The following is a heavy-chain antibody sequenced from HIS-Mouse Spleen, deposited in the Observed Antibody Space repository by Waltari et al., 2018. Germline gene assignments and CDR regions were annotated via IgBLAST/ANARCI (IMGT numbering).Heavy chain of an antibody. Sequence: EVQLVESGGGLVQPGGSLRLACAASGFTFSSYWMGWVRQAPGKGLEWVANIKQHGSEKHYVDSVKGRFTISRDNAKNSLYLQMNSVRAEDTAVYYCARVGGQQLITDAFDIWGQGTMVTVSS. CDR1: GFTFSSYW. V-gene: IGHV3-7*01. CDR3: ARVGGQQLITDAFDI. CDR2: IKQHGSEK. J-gene: IGHJ3*02. D-gene: IGHD6-13*01.